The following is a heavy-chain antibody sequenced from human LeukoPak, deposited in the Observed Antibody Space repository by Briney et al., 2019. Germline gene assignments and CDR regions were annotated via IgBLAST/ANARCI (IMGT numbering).Heavy chain of an antibody. CDR3: AIRPIAVADIYYYYYGMDV. J-gene: IGHJ6*02. D-gene: IGHD6-19*01. CDR1: GFTFSSYA. V-gene: IGHV3-23*01. CDR2: ISGSGGST. Sequence: GGSLRLSCAASGFTFSSYAMSWVRQAPGKGLEWGSAISGSGGSTYYADSVKGRFTISRDNSKNTLYLQMNSLRAEDTAVYYCAIRPIAVADIYYYYYGMDVWGQGTTVTVSS.